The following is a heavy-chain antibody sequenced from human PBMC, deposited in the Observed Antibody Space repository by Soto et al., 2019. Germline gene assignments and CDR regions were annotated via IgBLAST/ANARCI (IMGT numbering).Heavy chain of an antibody. CDR3: VREGRGSFDF. CDR2: IGGRGNSA. CDR1: GFIFTNYA. J-gene: IGHJ3*01. Sequence: GGSLRLSCAASGFIFTNYAMNWVRQAPGKGLEWVSVIGGRGNSAYYSDSVRGRFTISRDNSKNTLSLQMSSLTADDTAIYYCVREGRGSFDFWGRGTMVTVSS. D-gene: IGHD5-12*01. V-gene: IGHV3-23*01.